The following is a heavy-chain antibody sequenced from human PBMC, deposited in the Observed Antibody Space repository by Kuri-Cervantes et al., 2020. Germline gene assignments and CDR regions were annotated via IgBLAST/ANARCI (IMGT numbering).Heavy chain of an antibody. D-gene: IGHD6-6*01. CDR2: MSSSGSTI. Sequence: GESLKISCAASGFTFSDYYMSWIRQAPGKGLEWVSYMSSSGSTIYYADSVKGRFTISRDNSKNTLYLQMGSLRAEDMAVYYCARYSSSSYYWGQGTLVTVSS. J-gene: IGHJ4*02. CDR3: ARYSSSSYY. V-gene: IGHV3-11*04. CDR1: GFTFSDYY.